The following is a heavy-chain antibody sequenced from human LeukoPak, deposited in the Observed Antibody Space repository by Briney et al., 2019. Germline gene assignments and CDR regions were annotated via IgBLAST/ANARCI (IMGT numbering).Heavy chain of an antibody. CDR2: IYNDGST. V-gene: IGHV3-53*01. CDR1: GFTVSSSY. CDR3: ARNILFAFDI. J-gene: IGHJ3*02. Sequence: PGGSLRLSCAASGFTVSSSYMSWVRQAPGKGLEWVSIIYNDGSTYYADSMKGRFTISRDNSKNTLYLQVNSRRAEDTAMYYCARNILFAFDIWGQGTMVTVSS.